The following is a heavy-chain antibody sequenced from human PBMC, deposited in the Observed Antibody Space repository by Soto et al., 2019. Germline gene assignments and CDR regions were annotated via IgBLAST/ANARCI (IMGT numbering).Heavy chain of an antibody. CDR3: VSAGTVGSAFDY. CDR1: GFTFSSYS. D-gene: IGHD1-26*01. Sequence: GGSLRLSCAASGFTFSSYSMNWVRQAPGKGLEWVSYISSSSSTIYYADSVKGRFSISRDNAKNTLFLQMNSLRAEDTAVYYCVSAGTVGSAFDYWGQGTLVTVSS. J-gene: IGHJ4*02. V-gene: IGHV3-48*04. CDR2: ISSSSSTI.